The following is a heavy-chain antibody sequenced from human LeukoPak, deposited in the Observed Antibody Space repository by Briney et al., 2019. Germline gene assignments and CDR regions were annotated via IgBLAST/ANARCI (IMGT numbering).Heavy chain of an antibody. J-gene: IGHJ6*03. V-gene: IGHV3-30*02. CDR2: IRYDGSNK. D-gene: IGHD4-17*01. Sequence: PGRSLRLSCAASGFTFSSYGMHWVRQAPGKGLEWVAFIRYDGSNKYYADSVKGRFTISRDNSKNTLYLQMNSLRAEDTAVYYCAKAAIDYGDLPYYYYYYYMDVWGKGTTVTVSS. CDR3: AKAAIDYGDLPYYYYYYYMDV. CDR1: GFTFSSYG.